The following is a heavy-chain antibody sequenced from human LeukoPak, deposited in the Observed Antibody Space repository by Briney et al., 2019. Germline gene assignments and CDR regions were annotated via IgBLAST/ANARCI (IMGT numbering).Heavy chain of an antibody. D-gene: IGHD1-26*01. Sequence: GGSLRLSCAASGFTFTNCAMSWVRQAPGKGLEWVSSISGSGASRYYAESVKGRFTISRDNSKNTVYLQMDSLSVEDTAVYFCAKDQSRVGRSDPFDSWGEGTLVTVSS. J-gene: IGHJ5*01. CDR2: ISGSGASR. CDR3: AKDQSRVGRSDPFDS. V-gene: IGHV3-23*01. CDR1: GFTFTNCA.